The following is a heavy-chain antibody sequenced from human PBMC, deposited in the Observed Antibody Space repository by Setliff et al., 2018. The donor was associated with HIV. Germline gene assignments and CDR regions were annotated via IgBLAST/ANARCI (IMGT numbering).Heavy chain of an antibody. J-gene: IGHJ6*04. V-gene: IGHV1-69*13. CDR2: IIPIFKSA. CDR3: ARGKGVGGVIITGGLDV. CDR1: GDTFNNYG. D-gene: IGHD3-10*01. Sequence: GASVKVSCKVSGDTFNNYGLNWVRQAPGQGLEWMGGIIPIFKSADYAQKFQGRVTITADESTSTAYRDLSSLKSEDTAGYYCARGKGVGGVIITGGLDVWGKGTTVTVSS.